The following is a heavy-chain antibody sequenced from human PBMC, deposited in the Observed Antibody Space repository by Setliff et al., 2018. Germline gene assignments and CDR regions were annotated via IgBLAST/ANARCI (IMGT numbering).Heavy chain of an antibody. CDR1: GFTFSAAW. J-gene: IGHJ4*02. D-gene: IGHD6-25*01. V-gene: IGHV3-66*01. CDR3: VRDTTSGWMLTN. Sequence: PGGSLRLSCAASGFTFSAAWMTWLRLGPGKGLEWVALIKGPGATDYSASVKDRFTISRDNARDSLYLQMNSLRAEDTAVYYCVRDTTSGWMLTNWGQGTLVTVSS. CDR2: IKGPGAT.